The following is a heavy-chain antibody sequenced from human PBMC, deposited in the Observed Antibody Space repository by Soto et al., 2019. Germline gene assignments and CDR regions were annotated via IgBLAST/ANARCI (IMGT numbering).Heavy chain of an antibody. D-gene: IGHD6-13*01. CDR3: ARAPPIKSGSSHDY. J-gene: IGHJ4*02. CDR1: GGSISSGGYY. CDR2: IYYSGST. V-gene: IGHV4-61*08. Sequence: SETLSLTCTVSGGSISSGGYYWSWIRQPPGKGLEWIGYIYYSGSTNYNPSLKSRVTISVDTSKNQFSLKLSSVTAADTAVYYCARAPPIKSGSSHDYWGQGTLVTVSS.